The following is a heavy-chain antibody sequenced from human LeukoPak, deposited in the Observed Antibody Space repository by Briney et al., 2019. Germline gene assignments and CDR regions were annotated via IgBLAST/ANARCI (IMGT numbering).Heavy chain of an antibody. CDR3: ASDPGSSAFDI. V-gene: IGHV4-30-4*08. D-gene: IGHD1-14*01. CDR2: IYYSGST. J-gene: IGHJ3*02. CDR1: GGSISSGDYY. Sequence: SQTLSPTCTVSGGSISSGDYYWSWIRQPPGKGLEWIGYIYYSGSTYYNPSLKSRVTISVDTSKNQFSLKLSSVTAADTAVYYCASDPGSSAFDIWGQGTMVTVSS.